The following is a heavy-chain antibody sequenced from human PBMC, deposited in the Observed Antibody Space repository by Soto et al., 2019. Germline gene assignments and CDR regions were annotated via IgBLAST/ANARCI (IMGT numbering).Heavy chain of an antibody. Sequence: EVQLVESGGGLVKPGGSLRLSCAASGFSFSNAWMNWVRQTPGKGLEWVGRIKSKNDGGTTDYAAPVKGRFTISRDESKNTLYLLMNSLKIDDTAVYYCTTQGLTTVTYFDYWGQGTLVTVSS. CDR3: TTQGLTTVTYFDY. J-gene: IGHJ4*02. D-gene: IGHD4-17*01. V-gene: IGHV3-15*01. CDR1: GFSFSNAW. CDR2: IKSKNDGGTT.